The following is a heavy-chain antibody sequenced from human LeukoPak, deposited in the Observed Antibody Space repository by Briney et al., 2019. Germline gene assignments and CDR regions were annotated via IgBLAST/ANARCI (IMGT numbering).Heavy chain of an antibody. Sequence: ASVKVSCKATGYTFTAYYMHWVRQAPGQGLEWMGWINPKDGDTNFAQTFQGRVTMTRDTSISTAYMELSSLRSDDTAVYYRARDYYDSSGYYTSGYYGIPDYWGQGTLVTVSS. CDR1: GYTFTAYY. J-gene: IGHJ4*02. CDR3: ARDYYDSSGYYTSGYYGIPDY. D-gene: IGHD3-22*01. V-gene: IGHV1-2*02. CDR2: INPKDGDT.